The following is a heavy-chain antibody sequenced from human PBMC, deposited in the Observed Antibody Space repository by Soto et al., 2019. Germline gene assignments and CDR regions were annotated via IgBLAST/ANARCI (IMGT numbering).Heavy chain of an antibody. CDR1: GYTFTNYA. Sequence: QVQLVQSGAEVKEPGASVKVSCKASGYTFTNYAIHWVRQAPGQRLEWMAWINAGDGNRKYSQKFQDRLTIIRDTSASTASMELSSLRSEDTAVYYCARESSGWGSFDNCGQGSLVTVSS. V-gene: IGHV1-3*01. D-gene: IGHD6-19*01. CDR3: ARESSGWGSFDN. CDR2: INAGDGNR. J-gene: IGHJ4*02.